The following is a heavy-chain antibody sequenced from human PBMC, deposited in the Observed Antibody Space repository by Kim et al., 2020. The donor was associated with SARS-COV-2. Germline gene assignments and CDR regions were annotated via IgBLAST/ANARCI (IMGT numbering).Heavy chain of an antibody. D-gene: IGHD1-26*01. CDR1: GFTFSSYW. CDR3: ARDHLVPGVVFDS. J-gene: IGHJ4*02. V-gene: IGHV3-7*01. Sequence: GGSLRLSCAASGFTFSSYWMNWVRQAPGKGLEWVANINQVGSEKYYVDSVKGRPTISRDNAKNSLYLQMNSLSAGATAIYYCARDHLVPGVVFDSWGQGT. CDR2: INQVGSEK.